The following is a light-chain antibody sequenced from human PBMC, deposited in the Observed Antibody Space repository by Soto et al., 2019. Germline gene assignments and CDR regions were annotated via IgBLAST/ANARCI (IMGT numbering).Light chain of an antibody. CDR2: KAS. CDR1: QSISSW. V-gene: IGKV1-5*03. Sequence: DIHMAHTTSKLSPSGEYGGTMSYRASQSISSWLAWYQQKPGKAPKLLIYKASSLESGVPSRFSGSVSGTEFTFTISRLQPDDFASCYCRQYDSYPGTFGQGTKVDIK. J-gene: IGKJ1*01. CDR3: RQYDSYPGT.